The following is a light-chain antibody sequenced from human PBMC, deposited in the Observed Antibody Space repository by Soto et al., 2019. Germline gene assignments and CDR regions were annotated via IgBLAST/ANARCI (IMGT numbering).Light chain of an antibody. CDR2: GAS. V-gene: IGKV3-20*01. CDR1: QSVSSTY. Sequence: DIVLTQSPGTLSLSPGERATLSCRASQSVSSTYLAWYQQKPGQAPRLLIYGASSRATGIPDRFSGSGSGIDFTLTISRLKPEDFAVYYCQRYDISPYPFGQGTKLQIK. J-gene: IGKJ2*01. CDR3: QRYDISPYP.